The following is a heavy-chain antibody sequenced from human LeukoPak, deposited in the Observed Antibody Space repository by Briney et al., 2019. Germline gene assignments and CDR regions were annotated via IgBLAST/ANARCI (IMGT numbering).Heavy chain of an antibody. CDR3: ARDPRRYCSGGSCYPGFDY. V-gene: IGHV3-30*04. D-gene: IGHD2-15*01. J-gene: IGHJ4*02. Sequence: GGSLRLSCAASGFTFSSYAMHWVRQAPGKGLEWVAVISYDGSNKYYADSVKGRFTISRDNSKNTLYLQMNSLRAEDTAVYYCARDPRRYCSGGSCYPGFDYWGQGTLVTVSS. CDR2: ISYDGSNK. CDR1: GFTFSSYA.